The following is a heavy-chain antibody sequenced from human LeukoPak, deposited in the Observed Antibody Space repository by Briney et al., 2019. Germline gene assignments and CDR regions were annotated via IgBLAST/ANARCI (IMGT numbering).Heavy chain of an antibody. V-gene: IGHV3-48*04. CDR1: GFTFSTYS. Sequence: PGGSLRLSCAASGFTFSTYSMNWVRQAPGKGLEWISYITSSGSTIYYADSVKGRFTISRDNAKNSLYLQMNSLRAEDTAVYYCARRFYGDYLGANYYFDYWGQGTLVTVSS. J-gene: IGHJ4*02. D-gene: IGHD4-17*01. CDR3: ARRFYGDYLGANYYFDY. CDR2: ITSSGSTI.